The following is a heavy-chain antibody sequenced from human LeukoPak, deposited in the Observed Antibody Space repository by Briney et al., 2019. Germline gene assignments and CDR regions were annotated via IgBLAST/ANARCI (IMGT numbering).Heavy chain of an antibody. D-gene: IGHD1-26*01. V-gene: IGHV3-48*03. Sequence: PGGSLRLSCAASGFTFRSYEMNWVRQAPGKGLEWVSYISSSGTTVYYADSVKGRFTISRDNAKNSLYLQMNSQRAEDTAVYYCAMYSGTYWTFDYWGLGTLVTVSS. J-gene: IGHJ4*02. CDR2: ISSSGTTV. CDR1: GFTFRSYE. CDR3: AMYSGTYWTFDY.